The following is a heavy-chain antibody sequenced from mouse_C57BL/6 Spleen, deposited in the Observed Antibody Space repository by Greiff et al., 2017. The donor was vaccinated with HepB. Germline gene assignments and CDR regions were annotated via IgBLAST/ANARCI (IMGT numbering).Heavy chain of an antibody. CDR1: GFSFNTYA. D-gene: IGHD1-1*01. V-gene: IGHV10-1*01. CDR2: IRSKSNNYAT. CDR3: VRQGYGSSYFDY. Sequence: EAGGGLVQPKGSLKLSCAASGFSFNTYAMNWVRQAPGKGLEWVARIRSKSNNYATYYADSVKDRFTISRDDSESMLYLQMNNLKTEDTAMYYCVRQGYGSSYFDYWGQGTTLTVSS. J-gene: IGHJ2*01.